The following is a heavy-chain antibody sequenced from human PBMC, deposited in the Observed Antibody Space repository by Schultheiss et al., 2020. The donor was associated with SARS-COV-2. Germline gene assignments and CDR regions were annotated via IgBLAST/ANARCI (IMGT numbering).Heavy chain of an antibody. CDR1: GFTFSSYA. J-gene: IGHJ5*02. CDR3: ARRVVVVAGATDWFDP. Sequence: GSLKISCAASGFTFSSYAMSWVRQAPGKGLEWVSVIYSGGSTYYADSVKGRFTISRDNSKNTLYLQMNSLRAEDTAVYYCARRVVVVAGATDWFDPWGQGTLVTVSS. CDR2: IYSGGST. V-gene: IGHV3-53*01. D-gene: IGHD2-15*01.